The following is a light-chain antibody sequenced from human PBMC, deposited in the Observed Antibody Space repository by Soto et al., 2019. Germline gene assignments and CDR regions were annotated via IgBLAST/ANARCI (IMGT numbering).Light chain of an antibody. CDR1: QSIYINS. CDR3: QQYGDSPFA. J-gene: IGKJ3*01. V-gene: IGKV3-20*01. CDR2: AAT. Sequence: EIALKQSPGTLSLSPGERATLSCSASQSIYINSLAWYQHKRGQAPRLLIYAATVRATAVPDRFNGSGSGTDFALTISRLEPEDSAMYYCQQYGDSPFAFGPGTKLDVK.